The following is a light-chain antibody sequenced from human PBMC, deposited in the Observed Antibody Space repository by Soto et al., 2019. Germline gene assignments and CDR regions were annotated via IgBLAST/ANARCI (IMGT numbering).Light chain of an antibody. V-gene: IGKV4-1*01. Sequence: DIVMTQSPDSLAVSLGERATINCKSSQSVLYSSNNKNYLAWYQQKPGQPPKLLIYWASTRESGVPDRFSGSGSGIDFTLTISSLQAEDVAVYYCQQYYSTPWTFGHGTKVEIK. CDR1: QSVLYSSNNKNY. CDR2: WAS. J-gene: IGKJ1*01. CDR3: QQYYSTPWT.